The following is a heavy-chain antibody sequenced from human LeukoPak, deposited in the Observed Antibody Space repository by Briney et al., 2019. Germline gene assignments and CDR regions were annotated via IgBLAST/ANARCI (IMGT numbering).Heavy chain of an antibody. J-gene: IGHJ6*03. CDR3: SQLSNEGSYYYYYMDV. D-gene: IGHD3-10*01. CDR2: IRYDGSNK. Sequence: QSGGSLRLSCAASGFTFSSYGMHWVRQAPGKGLEWVAFIRYDGSNKYYADSVKGRFTISRDNSKNTLYLQMNSLRAEDTAVYYCSQLSNEGSYYYYYMDVWGKGTTVTISS. CDR1: GFTFSSYG. V-gene: IGHV3-30*02.